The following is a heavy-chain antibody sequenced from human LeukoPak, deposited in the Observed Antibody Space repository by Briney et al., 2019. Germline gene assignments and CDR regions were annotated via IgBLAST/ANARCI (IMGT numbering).Heavy chain of an antibody. J-gene: IGHJ5*02. Sequence: SETLSLTCTVSGCSISSGSYYWSWIRQPAGKGLEWIGRIYTSGSTNYNPSLKSRVTISVDTSNNQFSLKLSSVTAADTAVYYCARGRIQLWLGLNWFDPWGQGTLVTVSS. D-gene: IGHD5-18*01. CDR1: GCSISSGSYY. CDR3: ARGRIQLWLGLNWFDP. V-gene: IGHV4-61*02. CDR2: IYTSGST.